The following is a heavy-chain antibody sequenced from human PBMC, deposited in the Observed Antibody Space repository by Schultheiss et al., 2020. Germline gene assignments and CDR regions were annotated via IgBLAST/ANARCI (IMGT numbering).Heavy chain of an antibody. CDR1: GFTFSSYG. CDR3: ARSRGYYAYYFDY. V-gene: IGHV3-30*03. Sequence: GESLKISCAASGFTFSSYGMHWVRQAPGKGLEWVAVISYDGSNKYYGDSVKGRFTISRDNSKNTLYLQMNSLRAEDTAVYYCARSRGYYAYYFDYWGQGTLVTVSS. CDR2: ISYDGSNK. J-gene: IGHJ4*02. D-gene: IGHD3-22*01.